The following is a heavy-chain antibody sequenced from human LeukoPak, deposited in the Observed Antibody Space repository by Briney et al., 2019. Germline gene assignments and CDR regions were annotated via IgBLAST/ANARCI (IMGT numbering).Heavy chain of an antibody. J-gene: IGHJ4*02. CDR3: TRVSPPK. CDR2: IRSKPHGGIT. Sequence: GGSLRLSCAASGFTFSSYSMNWVRQAPGKGLEWVGFIRSKPHGGITEYAASVKGRFTISRDDSKSVAYLQMNSLKTEDTAVYYCTRVSPPKWGQGTLVTVSS. V-gene: IGHV3-49*04. CDR1: GFTFSSYS.